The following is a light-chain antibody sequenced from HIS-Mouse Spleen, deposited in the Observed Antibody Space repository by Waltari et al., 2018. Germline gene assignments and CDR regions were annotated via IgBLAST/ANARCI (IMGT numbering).Light chain of an antibody. J-gene: IGLJ3*02. CDR1: SSDVGSYNL. CDR3: CSYAGSSTLV. V-gene: IGLV2-23*01. Sequence: QSALTQPASVSGSPGQSITISCTGTSSDVGSYNLVSWYQQHPVKAPKVCIYEGSKRTSGVSTRFSGSKSGNTASLTISGLQAEDEADYCCCSYAGSSTLVFGGGTKLTVL. CDR2: EGS.